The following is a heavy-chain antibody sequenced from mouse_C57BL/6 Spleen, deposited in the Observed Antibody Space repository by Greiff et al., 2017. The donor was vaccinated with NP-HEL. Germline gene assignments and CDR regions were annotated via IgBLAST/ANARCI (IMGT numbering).Heavy chain of an antibody. Sequence: VQVVESGAELVKPGASVKISCKASGYAFSSYWMNWVKQRPGKGLEWIGQIYPGDGDTNYNGKFKGKATLTADKSSSTAYMQLSSLTSEDSAVYFCARGYDGYYAMDYWGQGTSVTVSS. CDR2: IYPGDGDT. CDR1: GYAFSSYW. D-gene: IGHD2-3*01. V-gene: IGHV1-80*01. J-gene: IGHJ4*01. CDR3: ARGYDGYYAMDY.